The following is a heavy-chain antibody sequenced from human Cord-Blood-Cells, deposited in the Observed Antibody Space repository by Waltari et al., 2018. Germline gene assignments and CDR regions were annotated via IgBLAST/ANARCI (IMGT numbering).Heavy chain of an antibody. V-gene: IGHV3-33*01. CDR1: GLTFSSYG. D-gene: IGHD2-15*01. CDR2: IWYDGSNK. Sequence: QVQLVESGGGVVQPGRSLRLSCAASGLTFSSYGMYWVRQAPGKGLGWVAVIWYDGSNKYYADSVKGRFTISRDNSKNTLYLQMNSLRAEDTAVYYCARDGGTICSGGSCYGDAFDIWGQGTMVTVSS. CDR3: ARDGGTICSGGSCYGDAFDI. J-gene: IGHJ3*02.